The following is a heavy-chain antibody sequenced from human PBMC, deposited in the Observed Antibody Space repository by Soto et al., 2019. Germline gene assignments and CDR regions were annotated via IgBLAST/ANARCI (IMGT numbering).Heavy chain of an antibody. CDR1: GFTFSSYG. CDR3: ARDMRYCSGGSCYFGF. CDR2: ISYDGSNK. D-gene: IGHD2-15*01. J-gene: IGHJ4*02. Sequence: PGGSLRLSCAASGFTFSSYGMHWVRQAPGKGLEWMAVISYDGSNKYYADSVKGRFTIFRDNAKNSLYLQMNSLRAEDTAVYYCARDMRYCSGGSCYFGFWGQGNLVTVSS. V-gene: IGHV3-30*03.